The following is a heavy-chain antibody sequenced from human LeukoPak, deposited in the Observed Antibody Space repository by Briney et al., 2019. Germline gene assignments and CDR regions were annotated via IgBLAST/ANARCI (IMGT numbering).Heavy chain of an antibody. J-gene: IGHJ3*02. V-gene: IGHV4-61*02. CDR1: GGSISSGSYY. D-gene: IGHD3-22*01. CDR2: IYTSGST. Sequence: SQTLSLTCTVSGGSISSGSYYWSWIRQPAGKGLEWIGRIYTSGSTNYNPSLKSRVTISVDTSKNQFSLKLSSVTAADTAVHYCARGDYYYDSSGFSPGHDAFDIWGQGTMVTVSS. CDR3: ARGDYYYDSSGFSPGHDAFDI.